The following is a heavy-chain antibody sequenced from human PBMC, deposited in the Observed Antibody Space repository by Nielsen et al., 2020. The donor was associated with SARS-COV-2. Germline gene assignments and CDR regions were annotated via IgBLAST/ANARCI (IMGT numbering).Heavy chain of an antibody. V-gene: IGHV3-30*18. J-gene: IGHJ4*02. CDR2: ISYDGIYK. CDR3: AKVGDTDGYANEY. Sequence: GESLKISCTASGFTFSSSGMHWVRQAPGKGLEWVAVISYDGIYKYHADSVKGRFTISRDNSENTLYLQMSRLRAEDTAMYYCAKVGDTDGYANEYWGQGTLVTVSS. CDR1: GFTFSSSG. D-gene: IGHD5-24*01.